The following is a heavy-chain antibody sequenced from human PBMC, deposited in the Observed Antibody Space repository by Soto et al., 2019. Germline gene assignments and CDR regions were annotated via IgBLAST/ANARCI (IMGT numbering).Heavy chain of an antibody. D-gene: IGHD3-22*01. V-gene: IGHV1-69*13. CDR1: GGTFSSYA. CDR2: IIPIFGTA. J-gene: IGHJ5*02. CDR3: ARGGYYDSRGGCFDP. Sequence: SVKVSCPASGGTFSSYAISWVRQAPGQGLEWMGGIIPIFGTANYAQKFQGRVTITADESTSTAYMELSSLRSEDTAVYYCARGGYYDSRGGCFDPWGQETLVTVSS.